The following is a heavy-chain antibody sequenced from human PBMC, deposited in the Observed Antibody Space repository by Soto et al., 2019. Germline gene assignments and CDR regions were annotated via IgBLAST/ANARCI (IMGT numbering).Heavy chain of an antibody. V-gene: IGHV3-48*02. CDR2: ISSSSSTI. CDR1: GFTFSSYI. Sequence: PGGSLRLSCAASGFTFSSYIMNWVRQSPGKGLEWVSYISSSSSTIYYADSVKGRFTISRDNAKNSLYLQMNSLRDEDTAVYYCAREDATVVTRGVPYYFDYWGQGTLVTVSS. D-gene: IGHD2-21*02. CDR3: AREDATVVTRGVPYYFDY. J-gene: IGHJ4*02.